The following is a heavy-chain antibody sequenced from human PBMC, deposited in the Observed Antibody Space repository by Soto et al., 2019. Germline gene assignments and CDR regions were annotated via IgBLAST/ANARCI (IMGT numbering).Heavy chain of an antibody. J-gene: IGHJ4*02. Sequence: QVHLVQSGAEVKKPGASVNVSCKASGYIFTNYAIHWVRQAPGQRLEWMGRINAGDGNTRYSQNFQERVTITRDTSASTAYMQLSNLTSEDSTLYFCARGSVSFDSWGQGTLVTVSS. CDR2: INAGDGNT. V-gene: IGHV1-3*01. CDR1: GYIFTNYA. CDR3: ARGSVSFDS. D-gene: IGHD3-10*01.